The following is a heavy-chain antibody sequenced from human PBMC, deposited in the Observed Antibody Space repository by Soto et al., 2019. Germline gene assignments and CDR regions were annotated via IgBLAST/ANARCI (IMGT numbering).Heavy chain of an antibody. Sequence: LRLSCAVSGFICSSYDMSWVRQAPGKGLEWVSTILVGGSTHYEDSVKGRFTISRDTSKNTVYLQMNSLTAGDTAFYYCAKATATSGGAFEIYGQGTMVTVSS. D-gene: IGHD1-1*01. CDR2: ILVGGST. CDR3: AKATATSGGAFEI. V-gene: IGHV3-23*01. CDR1: GFICSSYD. J-gene: IGHJ3*02.